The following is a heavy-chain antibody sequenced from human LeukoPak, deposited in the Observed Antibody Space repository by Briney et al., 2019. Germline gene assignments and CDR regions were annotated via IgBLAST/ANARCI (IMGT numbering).Heavy chain of an antibody. V-gene: IGHV3-15*01. CDR2: IKSKTDGGTT. Sequence: GGSLRLSCAASGFTFSNAWMSWVRQAPGKGLEWVGRIKSKTDGGTTDYAAPVKGRFTISRDDSKNTLYMQMNRLKTEDTAVYYCTADQYYDFWSGYYGNIKFDYWGQGTLVTVSS. J-gene: IGHJ4*02. D-gene: IGHD3-3*01. CDR3: TADQYYDFWSGYYGNIKFDY. CDR1: GFTFSNAW.